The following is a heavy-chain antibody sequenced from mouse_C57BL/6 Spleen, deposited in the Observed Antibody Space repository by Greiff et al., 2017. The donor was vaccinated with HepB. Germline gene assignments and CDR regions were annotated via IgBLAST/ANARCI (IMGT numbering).Heavy chain of an antibody. CDR1: GYSITSGYY. Sequence: DVKLQESGPGLVKPSQSLSLTCSVTGYSITSGYYWNWIRKFPGNKLEWMGYISYDGSNNYNPSLKNRITITRDTSKNLFFLKLNSVTTEDTATYYCARCGNYGYFDYWGQGTTLTVSS. V-gene: IGHV3-6*01. CDR3: ARCGNYGYFDY. J-gene: IGHJ2*01. D-gene: IGHD2-1*01. CDR2: ISYDGSN.